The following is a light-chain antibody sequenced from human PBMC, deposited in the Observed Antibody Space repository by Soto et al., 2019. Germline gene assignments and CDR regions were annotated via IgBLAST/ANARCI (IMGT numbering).Light chain of an antibody. CDR1: QSVSSN. CDR2: GAS. CDR3: QQYDNWPLT. Sequence: EIVRTQSPATLSVSPGERATLSCRASQSVSSNLAWYQQKPGQAPRLLIYGASTRATGIPARVSGSGSGTEFTLTISSLKSEDFAVYYCQQYDNWPLTFGGGTKVDIK. J-gene: IGKJ4*01. V-gene: IGKV3-15*01.